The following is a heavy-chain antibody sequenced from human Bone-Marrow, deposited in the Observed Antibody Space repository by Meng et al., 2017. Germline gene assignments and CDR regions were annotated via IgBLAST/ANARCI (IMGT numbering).Heavy chain of an antibody. J-gene: IGHJ1*01. D-gene: IGHD3-10*01. CDR3: AVSLEGHGSGTFAGAT. CDR2: INSDGTST. CDR1: GFTFSRSW. V-gene: IGHV3-74*01. Sequence: GESLKISCTASGFTFSRSWMHWVRQAPGQGLIWVSRINSDGTSTSNNGVFVKGRFTSSRDNAKNTLYLQMNSLRVDDTAMYYCAVSLEGHGSGTFAGATWGQGTLVTVS.